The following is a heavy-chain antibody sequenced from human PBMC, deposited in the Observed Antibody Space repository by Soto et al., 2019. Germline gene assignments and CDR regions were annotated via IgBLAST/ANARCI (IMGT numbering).Heavy chain of an antibody. CDR1: GFTFSSYG. Sequence: PGGSLRLSCAASGFTFSSYGMHWVRQAPGKGLEWVAVISYDGSNKYYADSVKGRFTISRDNSKNTLYLQMNSLRAEDTAVYYCAKPAYYYDSSGYYFDYWGQGTLVTVSS. CDR3: AKPAYYYDSSGYYFDY. D-gene: IGHD3-22*01. V-gene: IGHV3-30*18. J-gene: IGHJ4*02. CDR2: ISYDGSNK.